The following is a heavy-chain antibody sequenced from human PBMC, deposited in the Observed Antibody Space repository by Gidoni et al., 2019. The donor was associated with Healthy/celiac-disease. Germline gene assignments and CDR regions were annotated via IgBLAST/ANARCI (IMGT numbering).Heavy chain of an antibody. V-gene: IGHV4-59*08. D-gene: IGHD3-10*01. CDR2: IYYSGST. Sequence: QVQLQESGPGLVKPSETLSLTCTASGGSISSYYWSWIRQPPGKGLEWIGYIYYSGSTNYNPSLKSRVTISVDTSKNQFSLKLSSVTAADTAVYYCASSGKMRLHAFDIWGQGTMVTVSS. CDR1: GGSISSYY. CDR3: ASSGKMRLHAFDI. J-gene: IGHJ3*02.